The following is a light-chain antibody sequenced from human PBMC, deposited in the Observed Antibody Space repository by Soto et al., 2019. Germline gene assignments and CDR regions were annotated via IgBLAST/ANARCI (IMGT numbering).Light chain of an antibody. Sequence: QSALTQPASVSGSPGQSITISCTGTNSDVGGYDYVSWYQQHPGKAPKLMIYDVSNRPSGVSNRFSGSKSVNTASLNISGLQAEDEATYYCSSYTSSSTLVFGGGTKLTVL. CDR1: NSDVGGYDY. V-gene: IGLV2-14*01. CDR3: SSYTSSSTLV. J-gene: IGLJ2*01. CDR2: DVS.